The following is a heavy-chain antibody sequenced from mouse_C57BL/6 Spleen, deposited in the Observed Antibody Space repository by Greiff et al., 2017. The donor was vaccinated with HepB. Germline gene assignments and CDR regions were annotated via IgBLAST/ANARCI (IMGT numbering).Heavy chain of an antibody. V-gene: IGHV1-82*01. CDR3: ARSKGYPDY. CDR2: IYPGDGDT. J-gene: IGHJ2*01. CDR1: GYAFSSSW. Sequence: QVQLKESGPELVKPGASVKISCKASGYAFSSSWMNWVKQRPGKGLEWIGRIYPGDGDTNYNGKFKGKATLTADKSSSTAYMQLSSLTSEDSAVYFCARSKGYPDYWGQGTTLTVSS. D-gene: IGHD2-2*01.